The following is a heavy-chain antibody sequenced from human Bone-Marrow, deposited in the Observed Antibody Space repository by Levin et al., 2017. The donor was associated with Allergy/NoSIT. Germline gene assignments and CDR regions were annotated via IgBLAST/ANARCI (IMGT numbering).Heavy chain of an antibody. CDR1: GYSISSDYY. CDR3: AREYYMDV. Sequence: GSLRLSCAVSGYSISSDYYWGWIRQPPGKGLEWIGNIIESGKTKYNPSLKSRVTISVDTSKNQFSLQLNSVTAADTAVYFCAREYYMDVWGKGTTVTVSS. J-gene: IGHJ6*03. V-gene: IGHV4-38-2*02. CDR2: IIESGKT.